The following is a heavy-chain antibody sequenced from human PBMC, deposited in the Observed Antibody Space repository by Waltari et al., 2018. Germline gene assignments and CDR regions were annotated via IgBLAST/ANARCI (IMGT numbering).Heavy chain of an antibody. Sequence: EVQLVASGGGLVKPGGSLRPSWAASGFPFRSYNMNWVRQAPGKGLEWVASISSSSSYTHYADSVKGRFTISRDNAKNSLYLQMNSLRAEDTAVYYCATGGWGFYLDYWGQGTLVTVSS. V-gene: IGHV3-21*01. D-gene: IGHD7-27*01. CDR2: ISSSSSYT. CDR1: GFPFRSYN. CDR3: ATGGWGFYLDY. J-gene: IGHJ4*02.